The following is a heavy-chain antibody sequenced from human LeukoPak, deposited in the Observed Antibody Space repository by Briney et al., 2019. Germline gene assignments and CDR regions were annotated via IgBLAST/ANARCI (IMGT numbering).Heavy chain of an antibody. CDR1: GFAFSFFA. J-gene: IGHJ4*02. CDR2: INANSGTR. Sequence: GGSLRLSCEASGFAFSFFAMSWLRQPPGKGLEWVSTINANSGTRSYAASVRGRFTISRDNAKNSLILQMNSLRGEDTAVYYCARALGNSTGDYWGQGTLVTVSS. D-gene: IGHD7-27*01. V-gene: IGHV3-21*01. CDR3: ARALGNSTGDY.